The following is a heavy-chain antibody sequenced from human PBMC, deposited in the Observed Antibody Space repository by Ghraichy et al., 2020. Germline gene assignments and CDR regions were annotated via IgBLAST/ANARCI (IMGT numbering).Heavy chain of an antibody. Sequence: GESLNISCAASGFSLSGDALHWVRQAPGKGLEWVAVISYDGSTKDYADSVKGRFTISRDNSKNTLYVQMSSLRVEDTAVYYCAIDRELLNALDVWGQGTMVIVSS. D-gene: IGHD1-26*01. CDR1: GFSLSGDA. CDR2: ISYDGSTK. CDR3: AIDRELLNALDV. J-gene: IGHJ3*01. V-gene: IGHV3-30-3*01.